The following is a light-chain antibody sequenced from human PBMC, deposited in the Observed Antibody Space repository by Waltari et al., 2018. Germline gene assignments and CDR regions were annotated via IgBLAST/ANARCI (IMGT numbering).Light chain of an antibody. J-gene: IGLJ2*01. CDR2: SNS. V-gene: IGLV1-51*01. CDR3: ATWDRILSAVI. Sequence: QSVLTQPPSVSAAPGQQVTISCSGSTSNIGENYVSWYQRLPGKDPRLLIFSNSERPPGIPARFEGSKSDTSATLGITGLQTGDEADYYCATWDRILSAVIIGGGTKLTVL. CDR1: TSNIGENY.